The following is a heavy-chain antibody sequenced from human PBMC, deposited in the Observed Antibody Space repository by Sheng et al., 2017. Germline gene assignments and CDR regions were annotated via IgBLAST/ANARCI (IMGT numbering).Heavy chain of an antibody. CDR2: IIPIFGTA. Sequence: QVQLVQSGAEVKKPGSSVKVSCKASGGTFSSYAISWVRQAPGQGLEWMGGIIPIFGTANYAQKFQGRVTITTDESTSTAYMELSSLRSEDTAVYYCAVYGWLQIHWSLYYYMDVWGKGTTVTVSS. V-gene: IGHV1-69*05. CDR3: AVYGWLQIHWSLYYYMDV. J-gene: IGHJ6*03. D-gene: IGHD5-12*01. CDR1: GGTFSSYA.